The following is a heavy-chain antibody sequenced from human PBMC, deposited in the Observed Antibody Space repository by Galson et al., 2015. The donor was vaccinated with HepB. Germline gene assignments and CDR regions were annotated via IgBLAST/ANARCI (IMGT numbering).Heavy chain of an antibody. CDR2: IKGDGTNT. CDR3: VRDDPGPGAFDI. V-gene: IGHV3-74*01. Sequence: SLRLSCAASGFTFSNYWMHWVRQTPGKGLVWVSQIKGDGTNTRYADFVEGRFTISRDNAKNTLYLQMNSLRGEDTAVYYCVRDDPGPGAFDIWGQGTVLTVTS. CDR1: GFTFSNYW. J-gene: IGHJ3*02.